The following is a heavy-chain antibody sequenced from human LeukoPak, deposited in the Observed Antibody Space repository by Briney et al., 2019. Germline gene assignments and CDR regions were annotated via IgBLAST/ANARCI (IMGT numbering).Heavy chain of an antibody. CDR2: ISNSAGRT. CDR1: GITFSNYG. D-gene: IGHD2-2*01. V-gene: IGHV3-23*01. CDR3: AAMPGPTFEY. J-gene: IGHJ4*02. Sequence: GGSLRLSCAASGITFSNYGMSWVRQAPGKGLEWVAAISNSAGRTYYADSVEGRFTISRDHSKDTPCLRMNTRRAADTSGYYCAAMPGPTFEYWGQGALVTIS.